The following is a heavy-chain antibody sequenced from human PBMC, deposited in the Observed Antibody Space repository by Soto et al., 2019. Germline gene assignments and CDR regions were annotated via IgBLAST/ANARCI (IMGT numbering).Heavy chain of an antibody. CDR1: GYTFTSFY. CDR3: VRTPPISTRVYFDY. D-gene: IGHD6-6*01. Sequence: ASVKVSCKASGYTFTSFYISWVRQAPGQGLEWMGWINSYSGDANYAPRFQGRVTMTRDTSNTTAYMDLRRLGSDDTAIYYCVRTPPISTRVYFDYWGQGTPVTVS. J-gene: IGHJ4*02. CDR2: INSYSGDA. V-gene: IGHV1-2*02.